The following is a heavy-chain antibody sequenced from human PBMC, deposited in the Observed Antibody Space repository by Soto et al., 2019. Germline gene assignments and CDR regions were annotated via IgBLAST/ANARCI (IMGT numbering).Heavy chain of an antibody. V-gene: IGHV3-30*18. Sequence: PGGSLRLSCAASGFTFSSYGMHWVRQAPGKGLEWVAVISYDGSNKYYADSVKGRFTISRDNSKNTLYLQMNSLRAEDTAVYYCAKCLSDSYGTNYYYYGMDVWGQGTTVTVSS. D-gene: IGHD5-18*01. CDR1: GFTFSSYG. J-gene: IGHJ6*02. CDR2: ISYDGSNK. CDR3: AKCLSDSYGTNYYYYGMDV.